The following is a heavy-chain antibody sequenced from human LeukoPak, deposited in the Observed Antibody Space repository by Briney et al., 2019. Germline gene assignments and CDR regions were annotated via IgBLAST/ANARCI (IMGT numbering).Heavy chain of an antibody. D-gene: IGHD6-25*01. CDR1: GFTFSSYA. J-gene: IGHJ4*02. V-gene: IGHV3-23*01. CDR2: ISGSGSNT. Sequence: GGSLRLSCAASGFTFSSYAMSWVRQAPGKGLEWVSVISGSGSNTYYADSVKGRFSISRDNSKNTLYLQMNNLRAEDTAVYYCARAASILDYWGQGALVTVSS. CDR3: ARAASILDY.